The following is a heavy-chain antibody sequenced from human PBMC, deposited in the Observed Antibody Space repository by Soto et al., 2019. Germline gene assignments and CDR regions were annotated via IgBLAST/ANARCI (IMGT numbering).Heavy chain of an antibody. CDR1: GFTFSDYY. CDR2: VSSSGYTI. Sequence: PGGSLRLSCEASGFTFSDYYIGWIRQAPGKGLDWVSYVSSSGYTIYYADSVRGRFSVSRDNAKNSLYLQMNSLRDEDTAVYYCARAEYDLYTGGYYYGMDVWGQGTTVTVSS. CDR3: ARAEYDLYTGGYYYGMDV. J-gene: IGHJ6*02. V-gene: IGHV3-11*01. D-gene: IGHD3-3*01.